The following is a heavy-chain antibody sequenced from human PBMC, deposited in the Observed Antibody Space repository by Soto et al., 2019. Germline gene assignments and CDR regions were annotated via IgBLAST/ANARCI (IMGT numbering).Heavy chain of an antibody. CDR3: ARHNGYGDWFDP. V-gene: IGHV1-2*02. J-gene: IGHJ5*02. CDR2: INPTTGDT. D-gene: IGHD5-12*01. CDR1: GYTFTGYY. Sequence: QVQLVQSGAEVRKPGASVKVSCRASGYTFTGYYIHWVRQAPGQGLEWMGWINPTTGDTNYAQTFEGRVTMNRDTSIYTAFMGLSRLTFDDTAVYYCARHNGYGDWFDPWGQGTLVTVSS.